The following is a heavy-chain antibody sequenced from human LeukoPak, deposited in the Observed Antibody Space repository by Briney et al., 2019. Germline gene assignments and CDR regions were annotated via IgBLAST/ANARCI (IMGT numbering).Heavy chain of an antibody. CDR3: AKLPTIFGVADSFDI. CDR1: GITFSSYD. Sequence: PGGSLRPSCVASGITFSSYDMSWVRQAPGKGLEWISAISDRGKTDYADSVKGRFTISRDNSKNTLYLQLSSLRADDTDIYYCAKLPTIFGVADSFDIWGQGTLVTVSS. V-gene: IGHV3-23*01. D-gene: IGHD3-3*01. CDR2: ISDRGKT. J-gene: IGHJ3*02.